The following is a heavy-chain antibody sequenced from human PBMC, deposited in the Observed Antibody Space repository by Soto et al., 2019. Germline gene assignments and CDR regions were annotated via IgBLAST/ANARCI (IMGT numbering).Heavy chain of an antibody. J-gene: IGHJ5*02. CDR2: IIPIFGTA. D-gene: IGHD6-19*01. CDR1: GGTFSSYA. V-gene: IGHV1-69*13. CDR3: ARKSRQAGYSSGWYGWFDP. Sequence: GASVKVSCKASGGTFSSYAISWVRQAPGQGLEWMGGIIPIFGTANYAQKFQGRVTITADESTSTAYMELSSLRSEDTAVYYCARKSRQAGYSSGWYGWFDPWGQGTLVTVSS.